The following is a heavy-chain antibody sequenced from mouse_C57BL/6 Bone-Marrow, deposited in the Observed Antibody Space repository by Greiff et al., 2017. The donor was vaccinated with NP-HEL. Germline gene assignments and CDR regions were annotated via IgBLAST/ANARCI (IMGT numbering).Heavy chain of an antibody. D-gene: IGHD1-1*01. CDR2: ILPGSDST. J-gene: IGHJ1*03. CDR3: ARGSSYEDWYFDV. CDR1: GYTFTGYW. Sequence: QVQLKESGAELMKPGASVKLSCKATGYTFTGYWIEWVKQRPGHGLEWIGEILPGSDSTNYNEKFKGKATFTADTSSNTAYMQLSSLTTEDSAIYYCARGSSYEDWYFDVWGTGTTVTVSS. V-gene: IGHV1-9*01.